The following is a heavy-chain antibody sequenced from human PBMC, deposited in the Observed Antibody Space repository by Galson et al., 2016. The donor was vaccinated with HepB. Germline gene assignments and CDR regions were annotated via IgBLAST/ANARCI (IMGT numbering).Heavy chain of an antibody. CDR2: VDP. CDR1: GFSFTSFY. CDR3: AREVGSSWGFDY. D-gene: IGHD1-26*01. Sequence: SVKVSCKASGFSFTSFYIHWVRQAPGQGLEWLGIVDPNYPQQFQGRVSMTRDTSTSTVYMELNSLTSEDTAVYYCAREVGSSWGFDYWGQGTLVIVSS. V-gene: IGHV1-46*01. J-gene: IGHJ4*02.